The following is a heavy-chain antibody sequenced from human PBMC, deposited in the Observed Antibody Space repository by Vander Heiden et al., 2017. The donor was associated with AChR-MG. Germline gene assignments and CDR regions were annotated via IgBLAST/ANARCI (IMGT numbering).Heavy chain of an antibody. CDR1: GFNFSSYA. J-gene: IGHJ4*02. V-gene: IGHV3-30-3*01. CDR3: AAGGNLDY. Sequence: QVQLVESGGGVVQPGRSMRLSCAASGFNFSSYAMHWVRQAPGKGLEWVAFISYDGSNKYYADSVKGRFTISRDNSKNTLYLQMNSLRAEDTAVYYCAAGGNLDYWGQGTLVTVSS. CDR2: ISYDGSNK. D-gene: IGHD1-1*01.